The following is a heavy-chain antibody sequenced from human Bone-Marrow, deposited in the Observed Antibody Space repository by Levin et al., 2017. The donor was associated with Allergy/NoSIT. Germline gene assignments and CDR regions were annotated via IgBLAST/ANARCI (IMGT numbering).Heavy chain of an antibody. CDR2: INGNGGRT. CDR3: ARYATFGEFFYYGMDV. J-gene: IGHJ6*02. CDR1: GFTFSSYP. D-gene: IGHD3-16*01. Sequence: SCAASGFTFSSYPMSWVRQAPGKGLESVSGINGNGGRTFYADSVKGRFTISRDNSKDTLYLQMYSLRADDTAIYYCARYATFGEFFYYGMDVWGQGTTVTVSS. V-gene: IGHV3-23*01.